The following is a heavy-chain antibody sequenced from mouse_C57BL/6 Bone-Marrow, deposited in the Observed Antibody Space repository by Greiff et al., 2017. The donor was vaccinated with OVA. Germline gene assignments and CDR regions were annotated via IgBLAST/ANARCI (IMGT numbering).Heavy chain of an antibody. Sequence: EVKLVESGTVLARPGASVKMSCKTSGYTFTSYWMHWVKQRPGQGLEWIGAIYPGNSDTSYNQKFKGKAKLTAVTSASTAYMELSSLTNEDSAVYYCTRSFITTVVATWYFDVWGTGTTVTVSS. V-gene: IGHV1-5*01. CDR1: GYTFTSYW. CDR2: IYPGNSDT. D-gene: IGHD1-1*01. CDR3: TRSFITTVVATWYFDV. J-gene: IGHJ1*03.